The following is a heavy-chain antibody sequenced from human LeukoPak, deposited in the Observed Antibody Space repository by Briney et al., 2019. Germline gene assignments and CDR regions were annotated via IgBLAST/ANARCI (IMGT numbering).Heavy chain of an antibody. CDR3: AKVYYYDSSGYPTYYFDY. J-gene: IGHJ4*02. Sequence: GGSLRLSCAASGFTFSSYGIHWVRQAPGKGLEWVALIRHDGSNKYYADSVKGRFTISRDNSKNTLYLQMNSLRAEDTAVYYCAKVYYYDSSGYPTYYFDYWGQGTLVTLSS. D-gene: IGHD3-22*01. CDR1: GFTFSSYG. CDR2: IRHDGSNK. V-gene: IGHV3-30*02.